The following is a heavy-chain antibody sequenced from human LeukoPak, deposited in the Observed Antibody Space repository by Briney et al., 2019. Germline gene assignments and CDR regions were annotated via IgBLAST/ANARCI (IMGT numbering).Heavy chain of an antibody. D-gene: IGHD3-9*01. J-gene: IGHJ3*02. CDR3: AKGPNYDILTGWRKTYNAFDI. CDR2: IKQDGSEK. V-gene: IGHV3-7*01. Sequence: GGSLRLSCAASGFTFSSYWMSWVRQAPGKGLEWVANIKQDGSEKYYVDSVKGRFTISRDNAKNSLYLQMNSLRAEDTAVYYCAKGPNYDILTGWRKTYNAFDIWGHGTMVTVSS. CDR1: GFTFSSYW.